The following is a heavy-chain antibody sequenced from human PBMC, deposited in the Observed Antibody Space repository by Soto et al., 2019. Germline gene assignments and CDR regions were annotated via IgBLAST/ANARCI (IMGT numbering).Heavy chain of an antibody. D-gene: IGHD3-16*01. V-gene: IGHV1-8*01. CDR3: ARMATFGSLNWFDP. CDR2: MNPGSGDT. Sequence: ASVKVSCKASGYSFTNNYVTWVRQATGQGLEWMGWMNPGSGDTGYAQKFQGRVTMTRDISIDTAYMELSSLSSDDTAIYYCARMATFGSLNWFDPWGQGTLVTVSS. J-gene: IGHJ5*02. CDR1: GYSFTNNY.